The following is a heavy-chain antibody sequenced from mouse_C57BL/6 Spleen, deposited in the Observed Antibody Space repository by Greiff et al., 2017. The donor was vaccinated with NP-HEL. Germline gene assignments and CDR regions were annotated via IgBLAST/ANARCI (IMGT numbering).Heavy chain of an antibody. CDR1: GYTFTSYT. CDR2: INPSSGYT. Sequence: VKLQESGAELARPGASVKMSCKASGYTFTSYTMHWVKQRPGQGLEWIGYINPSSGYTKYNQKFKDKATLTADKSSSTAYMQLSSLTSEDSAVYYCARWGYGSSGYFDVWGTGTTVTVSS. J-gene: IGHJ1*03. D-gene: IGHD1-1*01. CDR3: ARWGYGSSGYFDV. V-gene: IGHV1-4*01.